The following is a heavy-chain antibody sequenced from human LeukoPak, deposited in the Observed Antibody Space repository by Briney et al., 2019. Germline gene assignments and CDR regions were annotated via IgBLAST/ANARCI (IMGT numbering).Heavy chain of an antibody. CDR1: GGSFSGYY. J-gene: IGHJ4*02. D-gene: IGHD1-20*01. CDR2: INHSGST. V-gene: IGHV4-34*01. CDR3: ARLYNWNPYYFDY. Sequence: SETLSLTCAVYGGSFSGYYWSWIRQPPGKGLEWIGEINHSGSTNYNPSLKSRVTISVDTSKNQFSLKLSSVTAADTAVYYCARLYNWNPYYFDYWGPGTLVTVSS.